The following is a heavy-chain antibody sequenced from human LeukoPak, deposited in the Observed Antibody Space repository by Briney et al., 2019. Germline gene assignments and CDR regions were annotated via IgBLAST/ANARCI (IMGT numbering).Heavy chain of an antibody. CDR1: GDSVSSNSAA. Sequence: SQTLSLTCAISGDSVSSNSAAWNWIRQSPSRGLEWLGRTYYRSKWYNDYAVSVKSRITINPDTSKNQFSLQLNSVTPKDKAVYYCARGRGVAVAGPFDYWGQGTLVTVSS. CDR3: ARGRGVAVAGPFDY. J-gene: IGHJ4*02. CDR2: TYYRSKWYN. D-gene: IGHD6-19*01. V-gene: IGHV6-1*01.